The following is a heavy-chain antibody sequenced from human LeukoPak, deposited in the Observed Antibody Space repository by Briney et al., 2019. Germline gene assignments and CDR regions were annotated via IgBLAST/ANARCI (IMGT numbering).Heavy chain of an antibody. V-gene: IGHV4-4*02. CDR3: EREPTRLRYFDWMNY. Sequence: GSLRFSCAASGFTFSNAWMSWVRQAPGKGLEWIGYIYHSGSTYYNPSLKSRVTISVDTSKNQFSLKLSSVTAADTDVYYWEREPTRLRYFDWMNYWGQGTLVTVSS. CDR1: GFTFSNAW. D-gene: IGHD3-9*01. J-gene: IGHJ4*02. CDR2: IYHSGST.